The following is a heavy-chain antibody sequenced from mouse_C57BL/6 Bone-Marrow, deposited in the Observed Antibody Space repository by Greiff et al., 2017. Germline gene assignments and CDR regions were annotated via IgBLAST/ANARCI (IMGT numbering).Heavy chain of an antibody. V-gene: IGHV1-72*01. J-gene: IGHJ1*03. CDR2: IDPNSGGT. D-gene: IGHD2-1*01. CDR3: AHGNYFCWYFAV. CDR1: GYTFTSYW. Sequence: VQLQQPGAELVKPGASVKLSCKASGYTFTSYWMHWVKQRPGRGLEWIGRIDPNSGGTKYNEKFKSKATLTVDKPSSTAYMQLSSLISEDSAVYYCAHGNYFCWYFAVWGTGTTVTVSS.